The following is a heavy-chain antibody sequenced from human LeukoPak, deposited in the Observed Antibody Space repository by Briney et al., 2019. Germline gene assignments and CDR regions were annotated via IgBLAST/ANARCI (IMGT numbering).Heavy chain of an antibody. CDR2: IRYDGSNK. Sequence: GGSLRLSCAASGFTFSSYGMHWVLQAPGKGLEWVAFIRYDGSNKYYADSVKGRFTISRDNSKNTLYLQMNSLRAEDTAVYYCAKDLAVAGYFDYWGQGTLVTVSS. CDR3: AKDLAVAGYFDY. J-gene: IGHJ4*02. D-gene: IGHD6-19*01. V-gene: IGHV3-30*02. CDR1: GFTFSSYG.